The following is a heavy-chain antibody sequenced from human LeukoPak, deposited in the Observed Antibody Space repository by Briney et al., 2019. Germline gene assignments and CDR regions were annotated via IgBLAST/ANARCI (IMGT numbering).Heavy chain of an antibody. D-gene: IGHD3-16*01. Sequence: SETLSLTCTVSGGSISSSSYYWGWIRQPPGKGLEWIGSIYYSGSTYYNPSLKSRVTISVDTSKNQFSLKPSSVTAADTAVYYCATEDYGSAFDIWGQGTMVTVSS. CDR3: ATEDYGSAFDI. CDR2: IYYSGST. CDR1: GGSISSSSYY. V-gene: IGHV4-39*07. J-gene: IGHJ3*02.